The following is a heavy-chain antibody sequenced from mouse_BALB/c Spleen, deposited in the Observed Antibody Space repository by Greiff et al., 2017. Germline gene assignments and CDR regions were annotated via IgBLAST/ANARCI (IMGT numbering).Heavy chain of an antibody. CDR2: IYPGNVNT. V-gene: IGHV1S56*01. CDR1: GYTFTSYY. J-gene: IGHJ4*01. Sequence: VQLQQSGPELVKPGASVRISCKASGYTFTSYYIHWVKQRPGQGLEWIGWIYPGNVNTKYNEKFKGKATLTADKSSSTAYMQLSSLTSEDSAVYFCARSPDGYYPYYAMDYWGQGTSVTVSS. CDR3: ARSPDGYYPYYAMDY. D-gene: IGHD2-3*01.